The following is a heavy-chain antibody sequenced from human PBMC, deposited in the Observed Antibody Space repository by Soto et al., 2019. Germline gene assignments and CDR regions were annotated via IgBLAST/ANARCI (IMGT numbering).Heavy chain of an antibody. Sequence: PGESLKISCAASGFTFSSYAMSWVRQAPGKGLEWVSAISGSGGSTYYADSVRGRFTISRDNSKNTLYLQMNSLRAEDTAVYYCAKDRYYDSSGYYDYWGQGTLVTVSS. CDR2: ISGSGGST. V-gene: IGHV3-23*01. D-gene: IGHD3-22*01. CDR3: AKDRYYDSSGYYDY. CDR1: GFTFSSYA. J-gene: IGHJ4*02.